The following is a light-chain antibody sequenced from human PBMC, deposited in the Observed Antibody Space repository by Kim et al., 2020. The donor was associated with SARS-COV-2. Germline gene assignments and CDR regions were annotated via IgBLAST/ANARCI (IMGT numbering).Light chain of an antibody. CDR2: QDS. CDR3: QAWDSSTVV. J-gene: IGLJ2*01. V-gene: IGLV3-1*01. CDR1: KLGDKY. Sequence: VSPGQTASITCSGDKLGDKYACWYQQKPGQSPVLVIYQDSKRPSGIPERFSGPNSGNTATLTISGTQAMDEADYYCQAWDSSTVVFGGGIQLTVL.